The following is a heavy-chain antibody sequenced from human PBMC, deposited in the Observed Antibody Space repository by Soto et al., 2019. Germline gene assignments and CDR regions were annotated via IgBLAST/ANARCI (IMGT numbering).Heavy chain of an antibody. CDR2: ILVGGST. Sequence: GGSLRLSCAVSGFICSSYDMSWVRQAPGKGLEWVSTILVGGSTHYEDSVKGRFTISRDTSKNTVYLQMNSLRAEDTAVYYCARGSYYDILTGYSIGPWGQGTLVTVSS. CDR3: ARGSYYDILTGYSIGP. D-gene: IGHD3-9*01. J-gene: IGHJ5*02. CDR1: GFICSSYD. V-gene: IGHV3-23*01.